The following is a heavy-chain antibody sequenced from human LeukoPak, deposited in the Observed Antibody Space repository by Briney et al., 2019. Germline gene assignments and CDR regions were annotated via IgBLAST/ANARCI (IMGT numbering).Heavy chain of an antibody. D-gene: IGHD3-22*01. J-gene: IGHJ4*02. V-gene: IGHV3-23*01. CDR1: GFTFSSYA. Sequence: GGSLRLSCAASGFTFSSYAMSWVRQAPGKGLEWVSAISGSGGSTYYADSVKGRFTISSDNSKNTLYLQMNSLRAEDTAVYYCAKSRGIGDSSGYYFRTYYFDYWGQGTLVTVSS. CDR3: AKSRGIGDSSGYYFRTYYFDY. CDR2: ISGSGGST.